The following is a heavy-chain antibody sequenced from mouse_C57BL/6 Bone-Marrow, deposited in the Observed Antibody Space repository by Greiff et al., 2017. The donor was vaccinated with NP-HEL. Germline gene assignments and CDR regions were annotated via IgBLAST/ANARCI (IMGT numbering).Heavy chain of an antibody. CDR2: IYPGNSDT. CDR1: GYTFTSYW. D-gene: IGHD2-1*01. J-gene: IGHJ3*01. V-gene: IGHV1-5*01. Sequence: EVMLVESGTVLARPGASVKMSCKTSGYTFTSYWMHWVKQRPGQGLEWIGAIYPGNSDTSYNQKFKGKAKLTAVTSASTAYMELSSLTNEDSAVYYCTAYGNYDWFAYWGQGTLVTVSA. CDR3: TAYGNYDWFAY.